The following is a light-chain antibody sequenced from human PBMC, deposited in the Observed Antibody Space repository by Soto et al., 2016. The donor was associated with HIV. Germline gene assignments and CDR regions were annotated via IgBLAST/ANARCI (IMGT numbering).Light chain of an antibody. CDR3: QQYNSYPYT. CDR2: KAS. V-gene: IGKV1-5*03. J-gene: IGKJ2*01. CDR1: QTISSW. Sequence: DIQMTQSPSTLSASVGDRVTITCRASQTISSWLAWYQQKPGRAPKLLIYKASSLQSGVPSRFSGSGSGTEFTLTISSLQPDDFATYYCQQYNSYPYTFGQGTKLEIK.